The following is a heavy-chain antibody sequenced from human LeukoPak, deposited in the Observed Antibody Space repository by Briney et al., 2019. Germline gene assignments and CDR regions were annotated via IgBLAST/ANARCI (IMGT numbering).Heavy chain of an antibody. J-gene: IGHJ4*02. CDR3: AKDPRSYYDILTGYSHFDY. Sequence: GSLRLSCAASGFTFSRYGMSWVRQTPGKGLEWVSAISGSGGSTYYAHSARGRFTISRDNSKNTLYLQMNSLRAEDTAVYYCAKDPRSYYDILTGYSHFDYWGQGTLVTVSS. CDR2: ISGSGGST. CDR1: GFTFSRYG. V-gene: IGHV3-23*01. D-gene: IGHD3-9*01.